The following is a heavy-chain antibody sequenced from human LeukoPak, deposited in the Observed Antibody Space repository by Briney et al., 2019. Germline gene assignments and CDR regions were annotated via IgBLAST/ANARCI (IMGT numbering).Heavy chain of an antibody. CDR2: IYTSGST. Sequence: SETLSLTCTVSGGSISSGSYYWSWIRQPAGKGLEWIGRIYTSGSTNYNPSLKSRVTISVDTSKNQFSLKLSSVTAADTAVYYCARGGVAAGSYYFDYWGQGTLVTVSS. CDR1: GGSISSGSYY. J-gene: IGHJ4*02. CDR3: ARGGVAAGSYYFDY. V-gene: IGHV4-61*02. D-gene: IGHD6-13*01.